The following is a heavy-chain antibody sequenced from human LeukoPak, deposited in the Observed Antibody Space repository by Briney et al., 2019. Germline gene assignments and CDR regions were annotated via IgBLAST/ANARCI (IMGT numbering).Heavy chain of an antibody. CDR1: GGSFRRYY. D-gene: IGHD6-19*01. J-gene: IGHJ6*04. V-gene: IGHV4-34*01. CDR3: ANVSWPAVLRGWYERSPLNTPDV. Sequence: SETLSLTCAVYGGSFRRYYWSWIRQPPGKGLEWIGEINHSGSTNYNPSLKSRVTISVDRSKNQFSLKLSSVTAADTAVYYCANVSWPAVLRGWYERSPLNTPDVWGKGTTVTVSS. CDR2: INHSGST.